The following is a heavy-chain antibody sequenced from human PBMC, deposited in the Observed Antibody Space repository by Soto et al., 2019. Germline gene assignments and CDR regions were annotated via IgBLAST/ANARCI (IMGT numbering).Heavy chain of an antibody. J-gene: IGHJ6*02. CDR3: ARQGFGAIHGLVDV. Sequence: SETLSLTCAVSGGSISSSNWWSWVRQPPGKGLEWIGEIYHSGSTNYNPYLKSRVTISVDKSKNQFSLNLSSVTAADTALYYCARQGFGAIHGLVDVWGPGTSVTVSS. CDR1: GGSISSSNW. D-gene: IGHD3-10*01. CDR2: IYHSGST. V-gene: IGHV4-4*02.